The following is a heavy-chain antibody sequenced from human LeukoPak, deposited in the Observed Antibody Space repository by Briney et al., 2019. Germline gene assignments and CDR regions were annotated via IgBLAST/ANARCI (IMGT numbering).Heavy chain of an antibody. Sequence: SETLSLTCTVSGGSISSGDYYWSWIRQPPGKGLEWIGEINHSGSTNYNPSLKSRVTISVDTSKNQFSLKLSSVTAADTAVYYCARGMVRGVIGYWGQGTLVTVSS. CDR2: INHSGST. CDR3: ARGMVRGVIGY. D-gene: IGHD3-10*01. V-gene: IGHV4-39*07. CDR1: GGSISSGDYY. J-gene: IGHJ4*02.